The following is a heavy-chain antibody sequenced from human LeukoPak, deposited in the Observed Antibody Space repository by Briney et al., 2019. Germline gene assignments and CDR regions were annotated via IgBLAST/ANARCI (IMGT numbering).Heavy chain of an antibody. V-gene: IGHV3-48*03. CDR3: AREEGSGYYNWFDP. J-gene: IGHJ5*02. CDR1: GFTFSSYE. CDR2: ISSSGSTI. D-gene: IGHD3-22*01. Sequence: EAGGSLRLSCAASGFTFSSYEMNWVRQAPGKGLEWVSYISSSGSTIYYADSVKGRFTISRDNAKNSLYLQMNSLRAEDTAVYYCAREEGSGYYNWFDPWGQGTLVTVSS.